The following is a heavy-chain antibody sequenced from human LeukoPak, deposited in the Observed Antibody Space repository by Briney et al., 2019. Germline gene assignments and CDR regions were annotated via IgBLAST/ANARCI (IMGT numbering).Heavy chain of an antibody. CDR3: ARIGRGGIMDYFDY. D-gene: IGHD3-16*01. CDR1: GFTFSSYS. J-gene: IGHJ4*02. CDR2: ISSSSSYI. Sequence: PGGSLRLSCAASGFTFSSYSMNWVRQAPGKGLEWVSSISSSSSYIYYADSVKGRFTISRDNAKNSLYLQMNSLRAEDTAVYYCARIGRGGIMDYFDYWGQGTLVTVSS. V-gene: IGHV3-21*01.